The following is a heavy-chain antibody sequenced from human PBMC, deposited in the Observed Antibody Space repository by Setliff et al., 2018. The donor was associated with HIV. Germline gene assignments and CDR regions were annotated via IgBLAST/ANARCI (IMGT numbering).Heavy chain of an antibody. D-gene: IGHD3-22*01. J-gene: IGHJ4*02. CDR1: GYFISNGYY. CDR3: ARQAWHYDRDGYFIDY. Sequence: SETLSLTCSVSGYFISNGYYWGWIRQPPGKGLEWVGTVYQNGNTYYSPSLESRVSVSMDMSRNQFSVKLNSATAADTAVYYCARQAWHYDRDGYFIDYWGQGKLVTVSS. CDR2: VYQNGNT. V-gene: IGHV4-38-2*02.